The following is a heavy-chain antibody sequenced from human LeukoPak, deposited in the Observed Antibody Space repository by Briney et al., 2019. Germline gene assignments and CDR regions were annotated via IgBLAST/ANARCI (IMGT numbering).Heavy chain of an antibody. Sequence: SETLSLTCTVSGDSISSGDFYYSWVRQPAGKGLEWIGRSYSSGNTAYNPSLKSRVTISVDTSKNQFSLKLSSVTAADTAVYYCARLSVIVGAALEYYYYYMDVWGQGTTVTVSS. CDR1: GDSISSGDFY. D-gene: IGHD1-26*01. J-gene: IGHJ6*03. V-gene: IGHV4-61*02. CDR3: ARLSVIVGAALEYYYYYMDV. CDR2: SYSSGNT.